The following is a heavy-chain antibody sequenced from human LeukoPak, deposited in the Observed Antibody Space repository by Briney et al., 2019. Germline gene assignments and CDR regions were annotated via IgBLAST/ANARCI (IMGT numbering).Heavy chain of an antibody. V-gene: IGHV3-21*01. CDR2: IGSSSSYI. Sequence: GGSLRLSCAASGFTFSSYSMNWVRQAPGKGLEWVSSIGSSSSYIYYADSVKGRFTISRDNAKNSLYLQMNSLRAEDTAVYYCAREAGPSGAFDIWGQGTMVTVSS. CDR1: GFTFSSYS. J-gene: IGHJ3*02. D-gene: IGHD6-19*01. CDR3: AREAGPSGAFDI.